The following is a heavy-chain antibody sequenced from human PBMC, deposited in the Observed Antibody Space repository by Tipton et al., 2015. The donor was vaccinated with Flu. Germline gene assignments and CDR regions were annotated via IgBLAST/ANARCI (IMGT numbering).Heavy chain of an antibody. J-gene: IGHJ5*02. CDR3: AREGDPSPLGYCSSTSCYGNWFDP. Sequence: SLRLSCAVSGGSISSSNWWSWVRQPPGKGLEWIGEIYHSGSTNYNPSLKSRVTISVDKSKNQFSLKLSSVTAADTAVYYCAREGDPSPLGYCSSTSCYGNWFDPWGQGTLVTVSS. V-gene: IGHV4-4*02. D-gene: IGHD2-2*01. CDR1: GGSISSSNW. CDR2: IYHSGST.